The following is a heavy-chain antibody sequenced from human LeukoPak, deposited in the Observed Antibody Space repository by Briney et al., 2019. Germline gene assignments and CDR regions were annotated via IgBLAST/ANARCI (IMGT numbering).Heavy chain of an antibody. CDR2: ISSSGSTI. CDR3: ASFSSTFDY. J-gene: IGHJ4*02. CDR1: GFTFSDYY. V-gene: IGHV3-11*04. D-gene: IGHD6-13*01. Sequence: XAAXGFTFSDYYMSWLRQAPGKGLEWVSYISSSGSTIYYADSVKGRFTISRDNAKNSLYLQMNSLRAEDTAVYYCASFSSTFDYWGQGTLVTVSS.